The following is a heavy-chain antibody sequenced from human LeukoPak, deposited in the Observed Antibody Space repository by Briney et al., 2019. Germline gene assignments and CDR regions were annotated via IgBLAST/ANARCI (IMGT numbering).Heavy chain of an antibody. CDR2: INPNTGGT. CDR3: ARGYPFLDL. CDR1: GYTFTGYY. D-gene: IGHD1-1*01. V-gene: IGHV1-2*02. Sequence: GTSVKVSCKASGYTFTGYYMHWVRQAPGQGPEWMGWINPNTGGTKFAQKFQGRVNMTSDTSITTAFMELRSLRFDDSAVYYCARGYPFLDLWGQGAPVTVSS. J-gene: IGHJ4*01.